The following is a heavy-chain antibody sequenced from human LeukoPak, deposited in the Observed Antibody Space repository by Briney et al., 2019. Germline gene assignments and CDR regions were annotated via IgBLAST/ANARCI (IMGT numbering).Heavy chain of an antibody. CDR2: ISGSGGST. CDR1: GFTFSSYA. V-gene: IGHV3-23*01. CDR3: AKDLWIPLIAAAGEVDY. J-gene: IGHJ4*02. D-gene: IGHD6-13*01. Sequence: GGSLRLSCAASGFTFSSYAMSWVRQAPGKGLEWVSAISGSGGSTYYADSVKGRFTISRDNSKNTLYLQMNSLRAEDTAVYYSAKDLWIPLIAAAGEVDYWGQGTLVTVSS.